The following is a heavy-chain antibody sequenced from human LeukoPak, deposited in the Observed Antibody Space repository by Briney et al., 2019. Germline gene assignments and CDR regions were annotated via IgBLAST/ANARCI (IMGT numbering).Heavy chain of an antibody. Sequence: PGGSLRLSCAASGFTFSSYAMHWVRQAPGKGLEWVAVISYDGSNKYYADSVKGRFTISRDNSKNTLYLQMNSLRAEDTAVYYCARDGTAADPYYFDYWGQGTLVTVSS. J-gene: IGHJ4*02. D-gene: IGHD1-1*01. V-gene: IGHV3-30*04. CDR3: ARDGTAADPYYFDY. CDR1: GFTFSSYA. CDR2: ISYDGSNK.